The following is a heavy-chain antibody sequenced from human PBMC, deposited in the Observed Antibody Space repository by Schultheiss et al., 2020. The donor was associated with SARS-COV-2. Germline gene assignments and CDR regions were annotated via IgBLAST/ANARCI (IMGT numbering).Heavy chain of an antibody. J-gene: IGHJ3*02. CDR2: INHSGST. Sequence: SETLSLTCAVYGGSFSGYYWSWIRQPPGKGLEWIGEINHSGSTKYNPSLKSRVTISVDTSKNQFSLKLRSMTAADTAVYYCARDRIYYDSSGYYSDAFDIWGQGTMVTVSS. D-gene: IGHD3-22*01. V-gene: IGHV4-34*01. CDR3: ARDRIYYDSSGYYSDAFDI. CDR1: GGSFSGYY.